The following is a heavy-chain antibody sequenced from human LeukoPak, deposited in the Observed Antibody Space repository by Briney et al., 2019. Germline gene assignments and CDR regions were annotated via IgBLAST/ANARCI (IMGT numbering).Heavy chain of an antibody. V-gene: IGHV3-43*02. D-gene: IGHD2-15*01. CDR1: GFTFDDYA. CDR2: ISGDGGST. J-gene: IGHJ4*02. Sequence: GGSLRLSCAASGFTFDDYAMHWVRQAPGKGLEWVSLISGDGGSTYYADSVKGRFTISRDNSKNSLYLQMNSLRTEDTALYYCAKDYQPEGYCSGGSCYTVFDYWGQGTLVTVSS. CDR3: AKDYQPEGYCSGGSCYTVFDY.